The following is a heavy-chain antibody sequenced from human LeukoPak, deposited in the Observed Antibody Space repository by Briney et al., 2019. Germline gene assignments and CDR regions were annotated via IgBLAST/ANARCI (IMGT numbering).Heavy chain of an antibody. CDR2: IYTGGTT. D-gene: IGHD5-12*01. Sequence: GGSLRLSCAASGFTVGSNYMSWVRQAPGKGLEWVSIIYTGGTTYYADSVKGRFTISRDNSKNTLYLQMNTLRAEDTAVYYCARRNSGYNYAADWGQGTLVTVSS. V-gene: IGHV3-66*01. J-gene: IGHJ4*02. CDR1: GFTVGSNY. CDR3: ARRNSGYNYAAD.